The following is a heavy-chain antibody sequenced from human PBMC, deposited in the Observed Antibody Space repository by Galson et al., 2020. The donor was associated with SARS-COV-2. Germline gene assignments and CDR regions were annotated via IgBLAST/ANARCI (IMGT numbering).Heavy chain of an antibody. CDR3: ARGRGDYVHAVDY. Sequence: SETLSLTCTVSGGSISSGGYYWTWIRQHPGTGLEWIGHIYYSGSTYYNPSLKSRVTISVDTSKNQFSLKLSAVTAADTAVYYCARGRGDYVHAVDYWGQGTLVTVSS. CDR1: GGSISSGGYY. J-gene: IGHJ4*02. D-gene: IGHD2-21*02. CDR2: IYYSGST. V-gene: IGHV4-31*03.